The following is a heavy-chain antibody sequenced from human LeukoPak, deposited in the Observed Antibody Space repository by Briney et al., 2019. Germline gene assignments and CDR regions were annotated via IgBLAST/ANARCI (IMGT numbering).Heavy chain of an antibody. D-gene: IGHD3-22*01. CDR3: ARSSGYYYLNWFDP. V-gene: IGHV1-69*05. CDR2: IIPIFGTA. J-gene: IGHJ5*02. CDR1: GGTFSSYA. Sequence: GASVKVSCKASGGTFSSYAISWVRQAPGQGLEWMGGIIPIFGTANYAQKFQGGVTITTDESTSTAYMELSSLRSEDTAVYYCARSSGYYYLNWFDPWGQGTLVTVSS.